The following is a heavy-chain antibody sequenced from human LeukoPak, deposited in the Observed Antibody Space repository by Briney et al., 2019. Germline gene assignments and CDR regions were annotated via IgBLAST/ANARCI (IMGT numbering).Heavy chain of an antibody. CDR3: ARAPSEWLVPYFDY. Sequence: SVKVSCKASGGTFSSYAISWVRQAPGQGLEWMGGIIPIFGTANYAQKFQGRVTITADESTSTAYMELSSLRSKDTAVYYCARAPSEWLVPYFDYWGQGTLVTVSS. CDR1: GGTFSSYA. D-gene: IGHD6-19*01. J-gene: IGHJ4*02. CDR2: IIPIFGTA. V-gene: IGHV1-69*13.